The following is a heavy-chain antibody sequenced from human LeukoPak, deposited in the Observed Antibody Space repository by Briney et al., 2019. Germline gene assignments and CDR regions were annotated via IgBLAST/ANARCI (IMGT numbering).Heavy chain of an antibody. Sequence: PGGSLRLSCAASGFTFSGSAMHWVRQASGKGLEWVGGIRSKANSYATAYAASVKGRFTISRDDSKNTAYLQMNSLKTEDTAVYYCTRPTVHNWFDPWGQGTLVTVSS. J-gene: IGHJ5*02. CDR2: IRSKANSYAT. CDR3: TRPTVHNWFDP. CDR1: GFTFSGSA. D-gene: IGHD4-17*01. V-gene: IGHV3-73*01.